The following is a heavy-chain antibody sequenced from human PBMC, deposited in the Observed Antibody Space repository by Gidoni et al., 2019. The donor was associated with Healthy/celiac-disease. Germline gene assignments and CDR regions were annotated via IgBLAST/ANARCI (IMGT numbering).Heavy chain of an antibody. CDR3: AKSPWRYQLHGGYYYYGMDV. D-gene: IGHD2-2*01. Sequence: EVQLVESGGGLVQPGRSLRLSCAASGFTFDDYAMHWVRQAPGKGLEWVSGISWNSGSIGYADSVKGRFTISRDNAKNSLYLQMNSLRAEDTALYYCAKSPWRYQLHGGYYYYGMDVWGQGTTVTVSS. J-gene: IGHJ6*02. CDR1: GFTFDDYA. CDR2: ISWNSGSI. V-gene: IGHV3-9*01.